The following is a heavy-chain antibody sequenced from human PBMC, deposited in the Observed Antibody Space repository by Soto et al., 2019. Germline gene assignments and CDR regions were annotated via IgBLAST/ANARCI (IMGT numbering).Heavy chain of an antibody. CDR1: GFTFRGDA. D-gene: IGHD3-10*01. V-gene: IGHV3-23*01. J-gene: IGHJ4*02. CDR3: AKSGDYYGSGSRTPFDY. Sequence: GGSLILSCAVSGFTFRGDAVGWVRQLAGTLLEWVSAISGSGGSTYYADSVKGRFTISRDNSKNTLYLQMNSLRAEDTAVYYCAKSGDYYGSGSRTPFDYWGQGTLVTVSS. CDR2: ISGSGGST.